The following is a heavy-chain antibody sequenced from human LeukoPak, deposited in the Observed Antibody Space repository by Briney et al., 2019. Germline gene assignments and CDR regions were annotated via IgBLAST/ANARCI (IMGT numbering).Heavy chain of an antibody. CDR3: AEGSPRVGWFDP. V-gene: IGHV4-38-2*01. D-gene: IGHD1-26*01. CDR1: GYSISSGYY. Sequence: KPSETLSLTCAVSGYSISSGYYWGWIRQPPGKGLEWIGSIYHSGSTYYNPPLKSRVTISVDTSKNQFSLKLSSVTAADTAVYYCAEGSPRVGWFDPWGQGTLVTVSS. J-gene: IGHJ5*02. CDR2: IYHSGST.